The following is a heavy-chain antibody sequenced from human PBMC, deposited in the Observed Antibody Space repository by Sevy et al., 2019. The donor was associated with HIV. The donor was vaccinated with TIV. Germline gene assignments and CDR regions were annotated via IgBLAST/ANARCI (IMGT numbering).Heavy chain of an antibody. CDR1: GASISSSGYY. V-gene: IGHV4-39*01. J-gene: IGHJ4*02. Sequence: SETLSLTCTVSGASISSSGYYWGLIRQPPGKGLEWIASIRYTGDTFYNPSLRSRVTISADTSKNQFSLQLSPVTAADTAIYFCAGPILTYNSGWSYYDYWGQGTVVTVSS. CDR3: AGPILTYNSGWSYYDY. D-gene: IGHD6-19*01. CDR2: IRYTGDT.